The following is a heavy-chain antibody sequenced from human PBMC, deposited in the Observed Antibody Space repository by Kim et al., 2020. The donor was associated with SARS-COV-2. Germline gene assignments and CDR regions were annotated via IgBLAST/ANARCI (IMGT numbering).Heavy chain of an antibody. Sequence: YADSVKGRFTISRDNSKNTLYLQMNSLRAEDTAVYYCAKDPITGTTEGGYWGQGTLVTVSS. V-gene: IGHV3-23*01. J-gene: IGHJ4*02. CDR3: AKDPITGTTEGGY. D-gene: IGHD1-20*01.